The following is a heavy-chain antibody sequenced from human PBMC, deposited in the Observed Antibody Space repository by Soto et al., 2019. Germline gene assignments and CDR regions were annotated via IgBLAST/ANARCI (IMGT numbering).Heavy chain of an antibody. CDR1: GGSISNSY. D-gene: IGHD3-10*01. CDR3: ARHSPPFFYGSGPWDV. CDR2: NYSSGST. J-gene: IGHJ6*02. V-gene: IGHV4-59*08. Sequence: QVQLQESGPGLVRPSETLSLTCTVSGGSISNSYWSWIRQSPVRGLEWIGYNYSSGSTNYNPSLESRVTISVDTSKNQFSLKLRSLSAADTAVYYCARHSPPFFYGSGPWDVWGQGTTVTVSS.